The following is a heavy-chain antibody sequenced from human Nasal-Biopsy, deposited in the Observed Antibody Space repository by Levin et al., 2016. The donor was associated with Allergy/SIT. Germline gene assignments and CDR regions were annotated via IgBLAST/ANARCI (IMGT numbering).Heavy chain of an antibody. CDR3: ARRVNGWEAFDS. V-gene: IGHV4-39*01. CDR2: IYYSGST. Sequence: GSLRLSCSVSGGSISSSRYYWGWIRQPPGKGLEWIGSIYYSGSTNYDPSLKSRVSVSIDTSKNQFSLKINSVTAADTAVYYCARRVNGWEAFDSWGQGTLVTVSS. J-gene: IGHJ4*02. D-gene: IGHD1-26*01. CDR1: GGSISSSRYY.